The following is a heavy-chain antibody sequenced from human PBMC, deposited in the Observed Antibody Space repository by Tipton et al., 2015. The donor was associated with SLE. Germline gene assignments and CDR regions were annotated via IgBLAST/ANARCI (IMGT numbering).Heavy chain of an antibody. V-gene: IGHV4-38-2*02. CDR3: ARGGGSSGWYDYYYYYMDV. D-gene: IGHD6-19*01. CDR2: MFHSGST. CDR1: GYSISSGYY. Sequence: TLSLTCTVSGYSISSGYYWGWIRQPPGKGLEWIGSMFHSGSTNYNPSLKSRVTISVDKSKNQFSLKLSSVTAADTAVYYCARGGGSSGWYDYYYYYMDVWGKGTTVTVSS. J-gene: IGHJ6*03.